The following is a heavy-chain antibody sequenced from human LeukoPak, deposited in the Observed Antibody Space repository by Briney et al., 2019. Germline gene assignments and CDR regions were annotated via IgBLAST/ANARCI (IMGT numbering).Heavy chain of an antibody. CDR3: AREQLYSNYYFDF. V-gene: IGHV3-21*06. Sequence: GGSLRLSCAASGFTFISYSMNWVRQAPGKGLEWVSSISGRSIYIHYADSLKGRFTISRDNAKNSVYLQLNSLRVEDTAVYYCAREQLYSNYYFDFWGQGALVTVSS. D-gene: IGHD4-11*01. CDR1: GFTFISYS. J-gene: IGHJ4*02. CDR2: ISGRSIYI.